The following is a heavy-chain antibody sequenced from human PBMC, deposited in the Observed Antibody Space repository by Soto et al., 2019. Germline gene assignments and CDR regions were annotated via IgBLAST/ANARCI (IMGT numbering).Heavy chain of an antibody. V-gene: IGHV3-30*03. J-gene: IGHJ6*02. Sequence: GGSLRLSCAASGFTFSSYGMHWVRQAPGKGLEWVAVISYDGSNKYYADSVKGRFTISRDNSKNTLYLQMNSLRAEDTAVYYCARGSYGDYYYGMDVWGQGTTVTVSS. CDR3: ARGSYGDYYYGMDV. CDR2: ISYDGSNK. D-gene: IGHD4-17*01. CDR1: GFTFSSYG.